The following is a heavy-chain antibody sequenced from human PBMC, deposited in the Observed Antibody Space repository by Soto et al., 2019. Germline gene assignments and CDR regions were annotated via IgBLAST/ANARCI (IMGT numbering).Heavy chain of an antibody. Sequence: QVQLQESGPGLVKPSQTLSLTCTVSGGSISSGGYYWSWIRQHPGKGLEWIGYIYYSGSTYYNPSLKSRVSISVDTSKNQFSLKLSSVTAADTAVYYCARTGREAAGTMPHFDYWGQGTLVTVSS. V-gene: IGHV4-31*03. D-gene: IGHD6-13*01. CDR3: ARTGREAAGTMPHFDY. CDR2: IYYSGST. CDR1: GGSISSGGYY. J-gene: IGHJ4*02.